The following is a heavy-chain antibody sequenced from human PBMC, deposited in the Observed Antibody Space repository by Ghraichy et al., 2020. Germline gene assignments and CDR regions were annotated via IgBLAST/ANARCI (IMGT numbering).Heavy chain of an antibody. CDR1: GGSFGGYY. J-gene: IGHJ5*01. Sequence: SQTLSPTCAVYGGSFGGYYWTWIRQSPGKGLEWIGEINHSGTSNYNPSLKSRVTISTDTSNIQSSLKLRSVTAANTAVYYCARASPGYSSGWSDSWGQGTLVTVSS. CDR3: ARASPGYSSGWSDS. V-gene: IGHV4-34*01. CDR2: INHSGTS. D-gene: IGHD6-19*01.